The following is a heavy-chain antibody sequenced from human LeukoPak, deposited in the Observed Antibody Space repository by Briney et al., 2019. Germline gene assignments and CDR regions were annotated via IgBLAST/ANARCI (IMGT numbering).Heavy chain of an antibody. Sequence: GGSLRLSCAASGFTFSSYGMSWLRQAPGKGLEWVSAISGSGGSTYYADSVKGRFTISRDNSKNTLYLQMNSLKTEDTAVYYGTRPGRYDDSRTHHFDYWGKGTLVTVSS. CDR3: TRPGRYDDSRTHHFDY. V-gene: IGHV3-23*01. D-gene: IGHD3-22*01. CDR2: ISGSGGST. J-gene: IGHJ4*02. CDR1: GFTFSSYG.